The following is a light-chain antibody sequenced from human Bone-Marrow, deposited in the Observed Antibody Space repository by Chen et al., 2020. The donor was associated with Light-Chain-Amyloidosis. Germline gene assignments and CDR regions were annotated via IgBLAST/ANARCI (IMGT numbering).Light chain of an antibody. Sequence: EIVLTQSPGTLSLSPGEGANLSCRPSQTISGNYLTWYKQKFGQAPMLLIYGSSSRATGIPDRLTGGESGTDFTLTIKRLGDEGLAMYCYQQYGTSPLTFGSGTKVVIK. CDR2: GSS. CDR3: QQYGTSPLT. J-gene: IGKJ4*01. V-gene: IGKV3-20*01. CDR1: QTISGNY.